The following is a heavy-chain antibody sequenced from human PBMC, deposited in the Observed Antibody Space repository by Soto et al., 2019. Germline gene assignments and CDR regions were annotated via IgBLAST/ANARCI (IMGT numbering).Heavy chain of an antibody. CDR1: GYTFTGYY. CDR2: INPNSGGT. J-gene: IGHJ6*02. CDR3: AREAGDGEYYYYGMDV. V-gene: IGHV1-2*04. Sequence: ASVKVSCKASGYTFTGYYMHWVRQAPGQGLERMGWINPNSGGTNYAQKFQVWVTMTRDTSISTAYMELSRLRSDDTAVYYCAREAGDGEYYYYGMDVWGQGTTVTVSS. D-gene: IGHD7-27*01.